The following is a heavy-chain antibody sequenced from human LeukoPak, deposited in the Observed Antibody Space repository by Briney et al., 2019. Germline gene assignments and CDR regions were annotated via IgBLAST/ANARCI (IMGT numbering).Heavy chain of an antibody. V-gene: IGHV3-48*03. CDR1: GFTFSSYE. CDR2: ISSSGSTI. J-gene: IGHJ1*01. CDR3: AKDTDDSSGCFQH. D-gene: IGHD3-22*01. Sequence: GGSLRLSCAASGFTFSSYEMNWVRQAPGKGLEWVSYISSSGSTIYYADSVKGRFTISRDNAKNSLYLQMNSLRAEDTAVYYCAKDTDDSSGCFQHWGQGTLVTVSS.